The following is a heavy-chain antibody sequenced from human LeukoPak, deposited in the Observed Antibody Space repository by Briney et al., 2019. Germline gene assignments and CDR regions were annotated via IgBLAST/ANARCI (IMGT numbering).Heavy chain of an antibody. V-gene: IGHV3-30*03. Sequence: GGSLRLSCAASGFTFSSYGMHWVRQAPGKGLEWVAVISYDGSNKYYADSVKGRFTISRDNSKNTLYLQMNSLRAEDTAVYYCARSLRYYYGMDVWGQGTTVTVSS. CDR2: ISYDGSNK. CDR3: ARSLRYYYGMDV. J-gene: IGHJ6*02. CDR1: GFTFSSYG.